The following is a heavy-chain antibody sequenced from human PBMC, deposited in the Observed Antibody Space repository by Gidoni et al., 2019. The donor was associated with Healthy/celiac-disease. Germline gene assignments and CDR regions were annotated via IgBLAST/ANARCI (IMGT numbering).Heavy chain of an antibody. CDR3: VKSRGPYYHYYGVDV. J-gene: IGHJ6*02. Sequence: EVQLVESGGGLVQSGRSLRLSCAAPGFSFDDYAMHWVRQGPGKGLEWVSGIDWNSGSIDYADSAKGRFTISRDNAKNSLFLQMNSLRVEDTALYYCVKSRGPYYHYYGVDVWGPGTTVTVSS. V-gene: IGHV3-9*01. CDR1: GFSFDDYA. CDR2: IDWNSGSI.